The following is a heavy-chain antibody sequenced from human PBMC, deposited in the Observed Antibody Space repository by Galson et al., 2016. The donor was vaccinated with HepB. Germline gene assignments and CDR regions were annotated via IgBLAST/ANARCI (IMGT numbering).Heavy chain of an antibody. D-gene: IGHD2-21*01. CDR3: AKLSSHTVVGSARYYFDY. CDR2: IHYSGST. V-gene: IGHV4-59*01. J-gene: IGHJ4*02. Sequence: SETLSLTCNVSGVSISSDYWSWIRQPPGKGLEWIGYIHYSGSTNYNPSLKSRVTLSLDTSKNQFSLKLSSVTAADTALYYCAKLSSHTVVGSARYYFDYWGQGTLVTVSS. CDR1: GVSISSDY.